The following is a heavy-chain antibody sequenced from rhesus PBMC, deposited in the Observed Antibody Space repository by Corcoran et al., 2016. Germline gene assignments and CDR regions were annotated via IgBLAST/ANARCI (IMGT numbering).Heavy chain of an antibody. D-gene: IGHD6-25*01. J-gene: IGHJ4*01. CDR2: IYGSSGST. CDR1: GGSISASHR. CDR3: AREGGLYSGSQVGDY. V-gene: IGHV4S10*01. Sequence: QVQLQESGPGVVKPSETLSLTCAVSGGSISASHRWRWIRQPPGQGLAWIGYIYGSSGSTAYNPSLKRRVTISTDTSKNQFSLKLSSVTAADTAVYYCAREGGLYSGSQVGDYWGQGVLVTVSS.